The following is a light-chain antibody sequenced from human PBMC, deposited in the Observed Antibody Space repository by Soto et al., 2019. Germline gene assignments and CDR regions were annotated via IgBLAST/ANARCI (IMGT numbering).Light chain of an antibody. CDR3: QQLERFPLT. CDR2: DAS. V-gene: IGKV3-11*01. Sequence: EIVLTQSPATLSLSPGERATLSCRASQSVSSYLAWYQQKPGQAPRLLIYDASNRATGIPARFSGSGSGTDFTLTISSLQAEDFATYYCQQLERFPLTFGGGTKVDI. CDR1: QSVSSY. J-gene: IGKJ4*01.